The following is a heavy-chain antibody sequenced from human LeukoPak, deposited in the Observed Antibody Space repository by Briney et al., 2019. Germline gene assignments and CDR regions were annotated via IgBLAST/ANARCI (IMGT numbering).Heavy chain of an antibody. V-gene: IGHV1-2*02. J-gene: IGHJ4*02. CDR1: GYTFTGYY. CDR2: INPNSGGT. Sequence: ASVKVSCKASGYTFTGYYMHWVRQAPGQGLEWMGWINPNSGGTNYAQKFQGRVTMTRDTSISTAYMELSRLRSDDTAVYYCARVQDVRYHDPLDCWGQGTLVTVSS. D-gene: IGHD1-26*01. CDR3: ARVQDVRYHDPLDC.